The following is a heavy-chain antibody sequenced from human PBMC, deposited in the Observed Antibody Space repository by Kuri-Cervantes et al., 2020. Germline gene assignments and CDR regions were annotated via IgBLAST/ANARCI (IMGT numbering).Heavy chain of an antibody. CDR2: IYSDGTK. Sequence: ETLSLTCAASGFTVTKNYVNWVRQAPGKGLEWVSVIYSDGTKYYADSVKGRFTISRDKSKNMLYLQMNSLRVEDTAVYYCARMGHVYYYYGMDVWGQGTTVTVSS. J-gene: IGHJ6*02. CDR1: GFTVTKNY. D-gene: IGHD1-26*01. CDR3: ARMGHVYYYYGMDV. V-gene: IGHV3-53*01.